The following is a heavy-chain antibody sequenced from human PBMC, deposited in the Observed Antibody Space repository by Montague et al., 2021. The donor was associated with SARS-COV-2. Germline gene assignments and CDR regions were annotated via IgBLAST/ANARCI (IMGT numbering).Heavy chain of an antibody. CDR3: SGTGLGAYDILTGYTVNAFDM. CDR2: IYYSGST. J-gene: IGHJ3*02. D-gene: IGHD3-9*01. V-gene: IGHV4-59*01. Sequence: SETLSLTCTVSGGSITSYYWTWIRQPPGKGLEWVGRIYYSGSTNYNPSLKSRVTISVDTSKNQFSLKLSSVTAAATAVYYCSGTGLGAYDILTGYTVNAFDMWGQGTMVTVSS. CDR1: GGSITSYY.